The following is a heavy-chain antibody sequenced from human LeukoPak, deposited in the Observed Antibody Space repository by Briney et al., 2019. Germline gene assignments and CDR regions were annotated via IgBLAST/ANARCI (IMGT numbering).Heavy chain of an antibody. CDR1: GYSISRGYS. Sequence: SETLSLTCAVSGYSISRGYSGGWIRQPPGMGLEWIGNMYHSESTHYNPSLKSRVTISADTSKNQFSLKLSSVTAADTAVYYCARFDHVWETHGMDAFDLWGQGTMVTVSS. CDR3: ARFDHVWETHGMDAFDL. D-gene: IGHD3-16*01. V-gene: IGHV4-38-2*01. CDR2: MYHSEST. J-gene: IGHJ3*01.